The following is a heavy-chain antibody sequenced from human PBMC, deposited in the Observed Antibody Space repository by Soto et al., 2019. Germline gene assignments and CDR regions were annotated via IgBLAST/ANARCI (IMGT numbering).Heavy chain of an antibody. D-gene: IGHD7-27*01. Sequence: GPTLVNPTQTFTLTCTLSGFSLSTSGVGVGWIRQTPGKALEYLAVIYWDDDKRYSPSLKSRLTITKDTSKNQVVLTMAYMDPVDTATYFCAHRGYMYGNWDHGYFDYWGQGTLVTVSS. J-gene: IGHJ4*02. CDR1: GFSLSTSGVG. CDR3: AHRGYMYGNWDHGYFDY. V-gene: IGHV2-5*02. CDR2: IYWDDDK.